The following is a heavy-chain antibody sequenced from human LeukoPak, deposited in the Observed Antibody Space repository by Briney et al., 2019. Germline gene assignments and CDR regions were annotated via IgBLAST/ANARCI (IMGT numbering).Heavy chain of an antibody. J-gene: IGHJ4*02. Sequence: GGSLRLSCAASGFTFNTYAMSWVRQDPGKGLEWVSAISGSGGTTYYADSVKGRFTISRDNSKNTLYLQMNSLRAEDTAVYYCAKYSRPPSIDYWGQGTLVTVSS. CDR3: AKYSRPPSIDY. CDR1: GFTFNTYA. CDR2: ISGSGGTT. D-gene: IGHD6-13*01. V-gene: IGHV3-23*01.